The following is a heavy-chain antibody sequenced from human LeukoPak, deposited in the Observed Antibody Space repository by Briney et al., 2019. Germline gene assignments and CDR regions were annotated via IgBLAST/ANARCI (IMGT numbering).Heavy chain of an antibody. CDR1: GFTFSTYW. CDR3: AREGARLYGMDV. J-gene: IGHJ6*02. CDR2: INSDGSRT. Sequence: GGSLRLSCAASGFTFSTYWMHWVRQSPGKGLLWVSRINSDGSRTNYADSVKGRFTISRHNSKNTLYLQMNSLRAEDTAVYYCAREGARLYGMDVWGQGTTVTVSS. V-gene: IGHV3-74*01.